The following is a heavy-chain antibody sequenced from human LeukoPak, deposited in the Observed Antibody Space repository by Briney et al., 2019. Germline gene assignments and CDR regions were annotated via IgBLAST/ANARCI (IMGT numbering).Heavy chain of an antibody. Sequence: GGSLRLSCAASGFTFSSYGMHWVRQAPGKGLEWVAVISYDGSNKYYADSVKGRFTISRDNAKNSLYLQMNSLRAEDTAVYYRARGMSGYYYYYMDVWGKGTTVTVSS. CDR1: GFTFSSYG. V-gene: IGHV3-30*03. CDR2: ISYDGSNK. CDR3: ARGMSGYYYYYMDV. J-gene: IGHJ6*03.